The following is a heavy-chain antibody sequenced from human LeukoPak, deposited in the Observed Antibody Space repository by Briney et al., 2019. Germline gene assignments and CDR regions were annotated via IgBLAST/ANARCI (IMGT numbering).Heavy chain of an antibody. CDR2: TYYRSKWYN. CDR1: GDSVSSNSAA. V-gene: IGHV6-1*01. J-gene: IGHJ6*02. D-gene: IGHD3-22*01. CDR3: AREVESRKSYDSSGYYYNFFDYYGMDV. Sequence: SQTLSLTCAISGDSVSSNSAAWNWIRPSPSRGLEWLGRTYYRSKWYNDYAVSVKSRITINPDTSKNQFSLQLNSVTPVDTAVYYCAREVESRKSYDSSGYYYNFFDYYGMDVWGQGTTVTVSS.